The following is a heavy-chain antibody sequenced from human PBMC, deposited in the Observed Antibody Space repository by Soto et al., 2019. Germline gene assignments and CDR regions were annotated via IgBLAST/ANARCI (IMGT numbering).Heavy chain of an antibody. D-gene: IGHD6-19*01. CDR3: TRRTSGYFGY. V-gene: IGHV3-23*03. CDR2: ILSDYNT. J-gene: IGHJ4*02. CDR1: GFTFSDYT. Sequence: EVQLLESGGGLVQPGGSLTLSCAASGFTFSDYTMSWVRQAPGKVLECISVILSDYNTYYADSVRGRFTISRDNSKNTVYLEMNSMRAEDTAVYYCTRRTSGYFGYWGQGALVTVSS.